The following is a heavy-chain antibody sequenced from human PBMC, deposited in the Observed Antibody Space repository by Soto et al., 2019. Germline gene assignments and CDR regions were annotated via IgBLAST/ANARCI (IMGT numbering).Heavy chain of an antibody. J-gene: IGHJ5*02. CDR3: ARGRGYSYGYNWFDP. Sequence: SVKVSCKASGGTFSSYAISWVRQAPGQGLEWMGGIIPIFGTANYAQKSQGRVTITADESTSTAYMELSSLRSEDTAVYYCARGRGYSYGYNWFDPWGQGTLVTVSS. V-gene: IGHV1-69*13. CDR1: GGTFSSYA. D-gene: IGHD5-18*01. CDR2: IIPIFGTA.